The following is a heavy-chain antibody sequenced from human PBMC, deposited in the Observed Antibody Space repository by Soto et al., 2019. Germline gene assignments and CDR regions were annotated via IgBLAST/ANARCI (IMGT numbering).Heavy chain of an antibody. CDR2: INSKSGGT. CDR1: GYTFTGYF. Sequence: QVQLVQSGAEVRKPGASVKVSCKASGYTFTGYFMHWVRQAPGQGLEWMGWINSKSGGTNYAQKFQGKGTMTRDTSISTAYMELSRLRSDDTAVYYCARSSGSYSYYGMDVWGQGTTVTVSS. V-gene: IGHV1-2*02. D-gene: IGHD1-26*01. CDR3: ARSSGSYSYYGMDV. J-gene: IGHJ6*02.